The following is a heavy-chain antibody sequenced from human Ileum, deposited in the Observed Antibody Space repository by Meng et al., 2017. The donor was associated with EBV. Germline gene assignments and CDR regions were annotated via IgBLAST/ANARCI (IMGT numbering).Heavy chain of an antibody. CDR3: AYYRVGRGGVGS. CDR2: TYGSNI. J-gene: IGHJ4*02. D-gene: IGHD3-16*01. Sequence: DSGPGLVKPSGPLSLTCAVSGGSVSSDSDHWSWLRQSPGRGLEWIGHTYGSNINYSPSFQSRVTISIDAAKNQLFLKLTSVTAADTAMYYCAYYRVGRGGVGSWGQGTLVTVLL. CDR1: GGSVSSDSDH. V-gene: IGHV4-61*01.